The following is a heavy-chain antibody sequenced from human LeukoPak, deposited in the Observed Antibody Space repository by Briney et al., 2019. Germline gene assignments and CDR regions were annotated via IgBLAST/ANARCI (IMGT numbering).Heavy chain of an antibody. Sequence: SETLSLTCTVSGGSISSYYWSWIRQPPGKGLEWIGYIYYSGSTNYNPSLKSRVTISVDTSKNQFSLKLSSVTAADTAVYYCARVGTSGATAFAYWGQGTLVTVSS. CDR2: IYYSGST. V-gene: IGHV4-59*12. D-gene: IGHD1-26*01. J-gene: IGHJ4*02. CDR1: GGSISSYY. CDR3: ARVGTSGATAFAY.